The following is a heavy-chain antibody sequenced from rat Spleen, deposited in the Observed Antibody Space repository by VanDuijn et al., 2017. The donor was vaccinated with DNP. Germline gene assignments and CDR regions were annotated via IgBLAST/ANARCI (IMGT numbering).Heavy chain of an antibody. D-gene: IGHD1-6*01. CDR1: GFTFSNYD. CDR2: ISTSGGST. V-gene: IGHV5-25*01. Sequence: EVQLVESGGGLVQPGRSLKLSCAASGFTFSNYDMAWVRQAPTKGLEWVASISTSGGSTYYRDSVKGRFTVSRDNAKSTLYLQMDSLRSEDTATYYCARQGYYGPDWGQGVMVTVSS. CDR3: ARQGYYGPD. J-gene: IGHJ2*01.